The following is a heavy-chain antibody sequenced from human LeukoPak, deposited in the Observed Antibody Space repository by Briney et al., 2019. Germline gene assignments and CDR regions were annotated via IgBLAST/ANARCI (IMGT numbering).Heavy chain of an antibody. V-gene: IGHV3-74*01. Sequence: PGGSLRLSCAASGFTFSSYWMHWVRQAPGKGLVWVSRINSDGSSTSYADSVKGRFTISRDNAKNTLYLQMNSLRAEDTAVYYCARPDRAVAGAYDAFDIWGQGTMVTVSS. CDR1: GFTFSSYW. D-gene: IGHD6-19*01. J-gene: IGHJ3*02. CDR3: ARPDRAVAGAYDAFDI. CDR2: INSDGSST.